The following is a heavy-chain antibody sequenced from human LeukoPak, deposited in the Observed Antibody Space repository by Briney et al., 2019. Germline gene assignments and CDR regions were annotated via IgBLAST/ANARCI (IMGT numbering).Heavy chain of an antibody. Sequence: ASVKVSCKTSGYTFPSYFMHWVRQAPGQGLEWMGIINPTGGSTTYAQKFQGRVTMTRDTSTSTVYMELSSLRSDDTAVYYCARTAARRFDYWGQGTLVTVSS. CDR2: INPTGGST. CDR3: ARTAARRFDY. CDR1: GYTFPSYF. V-gene: IGHV1-46*01. D-gene: IGHD6-6*01. J-gene: IGHJ4*02.